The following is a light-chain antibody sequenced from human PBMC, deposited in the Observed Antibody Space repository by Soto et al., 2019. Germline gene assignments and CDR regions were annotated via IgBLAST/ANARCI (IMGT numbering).Light chain of an antibody. CDR2: LNSDGSH. V-gene: IGLV4-69*02. CDR3: QSHWV. CDR1: SGHSSYA. J-gene: IGLJ3*02. Sequence: QPVLTQSPSASASLGASVKLTCTLSSGHSSYAIAWHQQQPEKGPRYLMKLNSDGSHSKGDGIPDRFSGSSSGAERYLTISSLQSEDEADYYGQSHWVFGGGTKVTVL.